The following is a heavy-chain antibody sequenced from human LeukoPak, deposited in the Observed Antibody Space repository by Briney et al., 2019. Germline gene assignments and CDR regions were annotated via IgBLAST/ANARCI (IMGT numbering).Heavy chain of an antibody. CDR3: ARLYYYDSSGPPL. Sequence: PSETLSLTCTVSGGSTSSSSYYWGWIRQPPGKGLEWIGNIYYTGRTYYNPSLKSRVTISVDTSKNQSSLKLSSVSAADTAVYYCARLYYYDSSGPPLWGQGTLVTVSS. D-gene: IGHD3-22*01. V-gene: IGHV4-39*01. J-gene: IGHJ4*02. CDR2: IYYTGRT. CDR1: GGSTSSSSYY.